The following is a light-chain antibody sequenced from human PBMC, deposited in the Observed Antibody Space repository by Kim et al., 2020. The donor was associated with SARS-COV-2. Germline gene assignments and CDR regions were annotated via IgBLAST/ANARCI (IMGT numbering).Light chain of an antibody. CDR1: PSVSSQ. CDR3: QHRSNWQFT. CDR2: VTS. V-gene: IGKV3-11*01. Sequence: SHEEQPPPSSRAIPSVSSQLARYHRKPGQAPRLLIYVTSNRAPGIAARFSGSGSGTDFTLTISSLEPEDVAVYNCQHRSNWQFTFGPGTKVDIK. J-gene: IGKJ3*01.